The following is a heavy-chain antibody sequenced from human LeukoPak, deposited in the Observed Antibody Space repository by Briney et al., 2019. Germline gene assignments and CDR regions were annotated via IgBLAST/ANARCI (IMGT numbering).Heavy chain of an antibody. CDR2: IYYRGST. CDR1: GGSISSGGYY. Sequence: SETLSLNCTVSGGSISSGGYYWSWIRQHPGKGLEWIRYIYYRGSTYYNPSLKRRVTISVDRSKNEFSLKMSSVTAADTAVYYCARGHWDNWNHEWGQGTLVTVSS. D-gene: IGHD1-14*01. J-gene: IGHJ4*02. V-gene: IGHV4-31*03. CDR3: ARGHWDNWNHE.